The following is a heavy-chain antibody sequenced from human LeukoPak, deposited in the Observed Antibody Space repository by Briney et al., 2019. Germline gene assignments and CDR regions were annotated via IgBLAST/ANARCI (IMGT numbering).Heavy chain of an antibody. CDR3: ARRRRDAFDV. J-gene: IGHJ3*01. CDR1: RDMFAFYW. V-gene: IGHV5-51*01. CDR2: IWPEDSDT. Sequence: GESLKISCKVSRDMFAFYWIAWVRQMPGKGLECMGIIWPEDSDTRYSPSFRGQVTISADKSIRTGFLQWNSLKASDTAMYYCARRRRDAFDVWGQGTLVTVSS.